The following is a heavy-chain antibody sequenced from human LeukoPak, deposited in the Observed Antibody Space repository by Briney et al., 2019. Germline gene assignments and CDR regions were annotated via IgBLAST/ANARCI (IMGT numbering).Heavy chain of an antibody. Sequence: PGGSLRLSCAAPGFTFNIYAMSWVRQAPGKGLEWVAGISGSGGSTGYADSVKGRFTISRDNSKNTLYLHMNSLRAEDTAVYYCAKDRRIAAAYLFDYWGQGTLVSVSS. CDR1: GFTFNIYA. V-gene: IGHV3-23*01. CDR2: ISGSGGST. CDR3: AKDRRIAAAYLFDY. D-gene: IGHD6-13*01. J-gene: IGHJ4*02.